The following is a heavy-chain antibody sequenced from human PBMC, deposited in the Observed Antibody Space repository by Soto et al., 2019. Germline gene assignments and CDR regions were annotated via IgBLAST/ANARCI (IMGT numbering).Heavy chain of an antibody. CDR1: GFTFSSYG. Sequence: PGGSLRLSCAASGFTFSSYGMHWVRQAPGKGLEWVAVIWYDGSNKYYADSVKGRFTISRDKSKNTLYLQMSSLRAEDTAVYYCARGLFGYSSSYLDYYYGMDVWGQGTTVTVSS. D-gene: IGHD6-6*01. J-gene: IGHJ6*02. CDR2: IWYDGSNK. V-gene: IGHV3-33*01. CDR3: ARGLFGYSSSYLDYYYGMDV.